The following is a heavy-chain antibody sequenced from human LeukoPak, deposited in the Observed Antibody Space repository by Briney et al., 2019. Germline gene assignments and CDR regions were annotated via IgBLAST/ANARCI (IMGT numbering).Heavy chain of an antibody. CDR3: ARDVEQWLVRVYYFDY. J-gene: IGHJ4*02. D-gene: IGHD6-19*01. CDR2: ISSGSTTI. CDR1: GFTLSSYS. V-gene: IGHV3-48*01. Sequence: GGSLRLSCATSGFTLSSYSMNWVRQAPGKGLEWVSYISSGSTTIYYADSVKGRFTISRDNAKNSLYLQMNSMRAEDTTVYYCARDVEQWLVRVYYFDYWGQGTLVTVSS.